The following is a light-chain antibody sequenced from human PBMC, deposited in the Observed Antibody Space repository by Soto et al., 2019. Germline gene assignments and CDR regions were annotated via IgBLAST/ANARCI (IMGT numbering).Light chain of an antibody. CDR1: NSDVGSYNL. CDR2: EGS. CDR3: CSYAGSSSLYV. J-gene: IGLJ1*01. Sequence: QSVLTQPASVSGSPGQSITISCTGTNSDVGSYNLVSWYQQHPGRAPKLMIYEGSKRPSGVSIRFSGSKSGNTASLTISGLQAEDEADYYCCSYAGSSSLYVFGTGTKLTV. V-gene: IGLV2-23*01.